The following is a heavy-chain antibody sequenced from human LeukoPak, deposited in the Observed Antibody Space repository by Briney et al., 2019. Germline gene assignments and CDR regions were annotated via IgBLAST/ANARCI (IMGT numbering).Heavy chain of an antibody. V-gene: IGHV4-31*03. Sequence: SETLSLTCTVSGGCISSGGYYWSWIRQHPGKGLEWIGYIYYSGSTYYNPSLKSRVTISVDTSKNQFSLKLSSVTAADTAVYYCARVRIQLWAYYFDYWGQGTLVTVSS. D-gene: IGHD5-18*01. CDR3: ARVRIQLWAYYFDY. J-gene: IGHJ4*02. CDR2: IYYSGST. CDR1: GGCISSGGYY.